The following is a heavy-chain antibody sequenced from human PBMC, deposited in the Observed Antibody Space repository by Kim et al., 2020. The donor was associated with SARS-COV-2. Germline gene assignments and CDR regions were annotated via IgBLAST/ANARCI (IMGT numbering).Heavy chain of an antibody. CDR3: ARARRTTGDPYYYYMDV. Sequence: KSRVTQSVDTSKNQFSLKLSAVTAADTAVYYCARARRTTGDPYYYYMDVWGKGTTVTVSS. D-gene: IGHD7-27*01. V-gene: IGHV4-34*01. J-gene: IGHJ6*03.